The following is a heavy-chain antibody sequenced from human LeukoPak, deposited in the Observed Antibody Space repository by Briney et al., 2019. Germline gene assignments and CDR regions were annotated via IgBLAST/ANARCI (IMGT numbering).Heavy chain of an antibody. CDR1: GFIFSDYA. D-gene: IGHD5/OR15-5a*01. V-gene: IGHV3-23*01. CDR2: ITGSGGRS. Sequence: GGSLRLSCAASGFIFSDYAMSWVRQAPGKGLEWVSSITGSGGRSYYADSVKGRFTISRDNSKTTLYLRVNSLRAEDTAIYYCARPLSSGARARGFDFWGQGTLVTVSS. J-gene: IGHJ4*02. CDR3: ARPLSSGARARGFDF.